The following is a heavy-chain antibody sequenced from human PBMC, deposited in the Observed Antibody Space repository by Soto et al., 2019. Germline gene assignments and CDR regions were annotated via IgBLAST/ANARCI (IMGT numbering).Heavy chain of an antibody. V-gene: IGHV4-59*01. CDR2: MHHTQGT. D-gene: IGHD3-9*01. J-gene: IGHJ5*02. CDR1: GASISSYY. CDR3: ARVPFVGYFDWLDP. Sequence: KPSETLSLTCSVSGASISSYYWTWIRQPPGGGLEWIGYMHHTQGTNDNPSLRGRVHMSIDTSMNQLSLRLTSVTAADTAVYYCARVPFVGYFDWLDPWGHGTLVTVSS.